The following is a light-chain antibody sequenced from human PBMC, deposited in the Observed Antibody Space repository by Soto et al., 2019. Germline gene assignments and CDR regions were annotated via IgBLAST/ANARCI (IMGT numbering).Light chain of an antibody. Sequence: EIVMTQSPATLSVSPGERVTLSCRASQSLNSNLAWYQQKPGQAPRLLIYGASTRATGIPARFSGSGSGTEFTLTLSSLQSEDFAVYYCQQYNNWPPTWTFGQGTKVEIK. CDR1: QSLNSN. J-gene: IGKJ1*01. CDR2: GAS. V-gene: IGKV3-15*01. CDR3: QQYNNWPPTWT.